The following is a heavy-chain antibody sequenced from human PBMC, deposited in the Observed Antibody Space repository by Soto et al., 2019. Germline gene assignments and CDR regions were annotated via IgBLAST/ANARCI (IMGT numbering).Heavy chain of an antibody. D-gene: IGHD5-12*01. CDR3: AKDVAPCGLYWHFDL. CDR2: IWFDGDEK. V-gene: IGHV3-33*06. Sequence: QVQLVESGGGVVQPGKSLRLSCEASGFTFATYGMHWVRQSPGKGLEWVAVIWFDGDEKSYADSVRGRFTISRDNANNTVDLQMNNLRVEDTALYYCAKDVAPCGLYWHFDLWGRGTLVTVSS. J-gene: IGHJ2*01. CDR1: GFTFATYG.